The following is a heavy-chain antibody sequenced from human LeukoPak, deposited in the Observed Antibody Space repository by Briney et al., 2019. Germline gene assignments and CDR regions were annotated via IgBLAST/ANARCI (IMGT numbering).Heavy chain of an antibody. CDR3: ARDCSGGSCSEYDAFDI. D-gene: IGHD2-15*01. CDR1: GFTCSSYS. V-gene: IGHV3-21*01. Sequence: GGSLRLSCAASGFTCSSYSMNWVRQAPGKGLEWVSSISSSSSYIYYADSVKGRFTISRDNAKNSLYLQMNSLRAEDTAVYYCARDCSGGSCSEYDAFDIWGQGTMVTVSS. J-gene: IGHJ3*02. CDR2: ISSSSSYI.